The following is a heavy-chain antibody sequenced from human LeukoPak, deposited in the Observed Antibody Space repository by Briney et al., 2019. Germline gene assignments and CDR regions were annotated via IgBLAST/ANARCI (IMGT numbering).Heavy chain of an antibody. V-gene: IGHV3-30-3*01. CDR2: ISYDGSNK. D-gene: IGHD3-10*01. CDR1: GFTFSSYA. J-gene: IGHJ6*02. Sequence: GGSLRLSWAASGFTFSSYAMHWVRQAPGKGLEWVAVISYDGSNKYYADSVKGRFTISRDNSKNTLYLQMNSLRAEDTAVYYCARDRYYYGSGSYYRVYYYYGMDVWGQGTTVTVSS. CDR3: ARDRYYYGSGSYYRVYYYYGMDV.